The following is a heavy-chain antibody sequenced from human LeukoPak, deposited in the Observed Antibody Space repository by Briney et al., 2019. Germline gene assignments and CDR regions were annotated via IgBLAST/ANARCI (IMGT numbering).Heavy chain of an antibody. J-gene: IGHJ3*02. CDR1: GYSISSGYY. CDR2: IFHSGST. Sequence: SETLSLTCTVSGYSISSGYYWGWIRQPPGKGLEWIGNIFHSGSTHYNPSLKSRVTISVDTSNNQFSLKLSSVTAADMAVYYCASQWTIFDAFDIWGQGTMVTVSS. V-gene: IGHV4-38-2*02. CDR3: ASQWTIFDAFDI. D-gene: IGHD2-8*01.